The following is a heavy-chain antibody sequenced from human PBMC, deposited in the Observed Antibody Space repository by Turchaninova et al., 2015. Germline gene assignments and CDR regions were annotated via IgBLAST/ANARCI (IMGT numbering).Heavy chain of an antibody. J-gene: IGHJ4*02. CDR3: ARMTMTGTGFDY. V-gene: IGHV2-70*04. D-gene: IGHD3-10*01. Sequence: QVTLKESGPALVKPTQTLTLTCSFSGFSLSTPEMRVSWIRQPPGKALEWLARIDWDCDKYYRTSLRTRLTISTDTSQIQVVLTMTSVDPVDTATYDCARMTMTGTGFDYWGQGSLVTVSS. CDR1: GFSLSTPEMR. CDR2: IDWDCDK.